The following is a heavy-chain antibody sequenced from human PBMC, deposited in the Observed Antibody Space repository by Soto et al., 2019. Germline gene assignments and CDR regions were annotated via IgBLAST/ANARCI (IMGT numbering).Heavy chain of an antibody. D-gene: IGHD3-10*01. J-gene: IGHJ4*02. CDR2: IYSGST. CDR1: GYSITSDYY. CDR3: AKKGYYPSGKINLFDS. V-gene: IGHV4-38-2*01. Sequence: SETLSLTCAVSGYSITSDYYWGWIRQPPGKGLEWIGSIYSGSTYYNPSLKSRVTISVDTSKNQFSLRLTSVTAADTAMYYCAKKGYYPSGKINLFDSWGQGTLVTVSS.